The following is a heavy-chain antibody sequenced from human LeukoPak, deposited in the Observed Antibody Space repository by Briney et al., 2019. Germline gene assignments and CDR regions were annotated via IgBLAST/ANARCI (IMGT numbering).Heavy chain of an antibody. CDR3: ARVNYYYYSGMDV. CDR2: INSDGSST. Sequence: GGSLRLSCAASGFTFSSYWMHWVRQAPGKGLVWVSRINSDGSSTSYADSVKGRFTISRDNAKNPLYLQMNSLRAEDTAVYYCARVNYYYYSGMDVWGQGTTVTVSS. V-gene: IGHV3-74*01. CDR1: GFTFSSYW. J-gene: IGHJ6*02.